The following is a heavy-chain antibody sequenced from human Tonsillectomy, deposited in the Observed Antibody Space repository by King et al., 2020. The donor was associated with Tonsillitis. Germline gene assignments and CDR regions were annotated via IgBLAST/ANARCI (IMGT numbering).Heavy chain of an antibody. J-gene: IGHJ2*01. CDR3: ARIPTSRSINWYFDL. CDR1: GFTFSDYY. Sequence: QVQLVESGGGLVKPGGSLRLSCAASGFTFSDYYMSWIRQAPGKGLEWVSYITSSSSYTNYADSVKGRFTISRDNGKNSLYLQMNSLRAEDTAVYYCARIPTSRSINWYFDLWGRGTLVTVSS. V-gene: IGHV3-11*06. CDR2: ITSSSSYT. D-gene: IGHD1-14*01.